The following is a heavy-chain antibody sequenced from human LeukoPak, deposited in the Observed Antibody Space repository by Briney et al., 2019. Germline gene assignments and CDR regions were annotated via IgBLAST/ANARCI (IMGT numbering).Heavy chain of an antibody. CDR2: ISGSGGST. V-gene: IGHV3-23*01. Sequence: GGSLRLSCAASGFTFSSYAMGWVRQAPGKGLEWVSAISGSGGSTYYADSVKGRFTISRDNSKNTLYLQMNSLRAEDTAVYYCAKAGGGYCSSISCYLDWFDPWGQGTLVTVSS. J-gene: IGHJ5*02. D-gene: IGHD2-2*03. CDR3: AKAGGGYCSSISCYLDWFDP. CDR1: GFTFSSYA.